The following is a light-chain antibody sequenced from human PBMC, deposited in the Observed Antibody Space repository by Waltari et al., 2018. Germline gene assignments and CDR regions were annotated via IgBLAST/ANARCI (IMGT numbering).Light chain of an antibody. V-gene: IGLV1-47*01. Sequence: QSVLTQPPSASGTPGQRVTISCSGSSSNIGRNYVYWYQQLPGTAPKLLIYRNNQRPSGVPGRFSGSKSGTSASLAISGLRSEDEADYYCAAWDDSLSGRVFGGGTKLTVL. J-gene: IGLJ3*02. CDR2: RNN. CDR3: AAWDDSLSGRV. CDR1: SSNIGRNY.